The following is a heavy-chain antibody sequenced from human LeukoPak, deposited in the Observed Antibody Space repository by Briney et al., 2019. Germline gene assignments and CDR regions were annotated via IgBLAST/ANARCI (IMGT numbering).Heavy chain of an antibody. CDR1: GFTFSSYA. CDR3: ARDRGRKRPQNAFDI. J-gene: IGHJ3*02. D-gene: IGHD1-14*01. Sequence: HPGGSLRLSCAASGFTFSSYAMHWVRQAPGKGLEWVAVISYDGSNKYYADSVKGRFTISRDNSKNTLYLQMNSLRAEDTAVYYCARDRGRKRPQNAFDIWGQGTMVTVPS. CDR2: ISYDGSNK. V-gene: IGHV3-30*04.